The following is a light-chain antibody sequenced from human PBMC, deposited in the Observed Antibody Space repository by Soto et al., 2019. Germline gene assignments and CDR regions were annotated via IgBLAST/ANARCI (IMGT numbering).Light chain of an antibody. CDR2: DAS. Sequence: IVLTQSPATLSLSPWERATLSCRASQSVGYHLAWYQQKPGQAPRLLIYDASNRATGIPARFSGSGSGTDFTLAISSLEPEDFAVYYCQQRRNWPPVTFGGGTKVDIK. V-gene: IGKV3-11*01. J-gene: IGKJ4*01. CDR3: QQRRNWPPVT. CDR1: QSVGYH.